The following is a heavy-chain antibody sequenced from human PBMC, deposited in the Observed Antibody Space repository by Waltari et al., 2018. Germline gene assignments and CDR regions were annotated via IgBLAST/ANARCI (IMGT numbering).Heavy chain of an antibody. D-gene: IGHD5-12*01. CDR1: GYTFTSYA. V-gene: IGHV1-3*01. J-gene: IGHJ3*02. CDR2: INAGNGNT. Sequence: QVQLVQSGAEVKKPGASVKVSCKASGYTFTSYAMHWVRQAPGQRLEWMGWINAGNGNTKYSQKFQGRVTITRDTSASTAYMELSSLRSEDTAVYYCALSRLNRMVAAGAFDIWGQGTMVTVSS. CDR3: ALSRLNRMVAAGAFDI.